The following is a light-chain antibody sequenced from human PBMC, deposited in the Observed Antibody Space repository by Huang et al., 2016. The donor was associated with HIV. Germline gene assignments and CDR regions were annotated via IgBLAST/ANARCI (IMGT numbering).Light chain of an antibody. J-gene: IGKJ1*01. CDR1: QAISNA. V-gene: IGKV1-NL1*01. CDR3: QQYFSTPRT. Sequence: DIQMTQSPSSLSASVGDKISITCRASQAISNALVWYQQQPGKAPKLLLYGASRMESGVSSRFSGSGSGTDYTLTISSLQPEDCATYYCQQYFSTPRTFGQGTKVEIK. CDR2: GAS.